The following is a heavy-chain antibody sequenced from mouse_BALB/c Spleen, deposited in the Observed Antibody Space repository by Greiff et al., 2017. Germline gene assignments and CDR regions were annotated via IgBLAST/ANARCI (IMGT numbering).Heavy chain of an antibody. CDR1: GFNIKDTY. V-gene: IGHV14-3*02. CDR2: IDPANGNT. J-gene: IGHJ4*01. CDR3: ARGARASYAMDY. D-gene: IGHD3-1*01. Sequence: VQLQQPGAELVKPGASVKLSCTASGFNIKDTYMHWVKQRPEQGLEWIGRIDPANGNTKYDPKFQGKATITADTSSNTAYLQLSSLTSEDTAVYYCARGARASYAMDYWGQGTSVTVSS.